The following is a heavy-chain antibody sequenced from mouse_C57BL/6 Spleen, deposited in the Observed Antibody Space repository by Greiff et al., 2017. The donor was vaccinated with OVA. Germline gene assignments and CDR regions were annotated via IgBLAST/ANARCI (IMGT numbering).Heavy chain of an antibody. CDR3: ARRLRDYAMDY. V-gene: IGHV1-69*01. CDR1: GYTFTSYW. D-gene: IGHD3-2*02. CDR2: IDPSDSYT. Sequence: VQLQQSGAELVMPGASVKLSCKASGYTFTSYWMHWVKQRPGQGLEWIGEIDPSDSYTNYNQKFKGKSTLTVDKSSSTAYMQLSSLTSEDSAVYYCARRLRDYAMDYWGQGTSVTVSS. J-gene: IGHJ4*01.